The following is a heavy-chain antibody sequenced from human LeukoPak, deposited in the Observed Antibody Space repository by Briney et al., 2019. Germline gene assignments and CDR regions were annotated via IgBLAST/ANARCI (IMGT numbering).Heavy chain of an antibody. D-gene: IGHD1-14*01. Sequence: KPSETLSLTCTVSGGSITSYYWSWIRQPPGKGLEWIGYIYYSGSTNYNPSLKSRVTISVDTSKKQFSLKVSSVTAADTAVYYCARDGNPFDYWGQGTLVTVSS. CDR1: GGSITSYY. CDR2: IYYSGST. V-gene: IGHV4-59*01. J-gene: IGHJ4*02. CDR3: ARDGNPFDY.